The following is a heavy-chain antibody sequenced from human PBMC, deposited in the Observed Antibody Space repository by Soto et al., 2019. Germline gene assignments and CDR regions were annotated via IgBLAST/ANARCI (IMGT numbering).Heavy chain of an antibody. CDR1: GFTFSSYG. CDR3: AKDSAGRTYGDLHYYYYYYMDV. V-gene: IGHV3-30*18. Sequence: HPGGSLRLSCAASGFTFSSYGMHWVRQAPGKGLEWVAVISYDGSNKYYADSVKGRFTISRDNSKNTLYLQMNSLRAEDTAVYYCAKDSAGRTYGDLHYYYYYYMDVWGKGTTVTVSS. CDR2: ISYDGSNK. D-gene: IGHD4-17*01. J-gene: IGHJ6*03.